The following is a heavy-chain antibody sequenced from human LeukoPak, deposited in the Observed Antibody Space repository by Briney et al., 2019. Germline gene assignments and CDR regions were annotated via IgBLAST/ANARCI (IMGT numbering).Heavy chain of an antibody. V-gene: IGHV3-23*01. Sequence: QPGGSLRLSCAASGFTFSSYAMSWVRQAPGKGLEWVSAISGSGGSTYYADSVKGRFTISRDNSKNTLYLQMNSLRAEDTAVYYCAKVATPTKHYYYYGMDVWGQGTTVTVSS. CDR1: GFTFSSYA. CDR3: AKVATPTKHYYYYGMDV. J-gene: IGHJ6*02. CDR2: ISGSGGST. D-gene: IGHD5-12*01.